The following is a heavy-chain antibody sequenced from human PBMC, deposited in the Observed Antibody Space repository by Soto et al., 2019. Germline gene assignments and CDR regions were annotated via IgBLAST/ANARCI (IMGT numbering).Heavy chain of an antibody. V-gene: IGHV3-11*01. D-gene: IGHD5-12*01. CDR2: ISSSGSTI. CDR1: GFTFCDYY. Sequence: GESLKISCAASGFTFCDYYMSWIRQAPGKGLGWVSYISSSGSTIYYADSVKGRFTISRDNAKNSLYRQMNSLRAEDTAVYYCARDSEGDIVATGEAHWFDPWGQGTLVTVSS. CDR3: ARDSEGDIVATGEAHWFDP. J-gene: IGHJ5*02.